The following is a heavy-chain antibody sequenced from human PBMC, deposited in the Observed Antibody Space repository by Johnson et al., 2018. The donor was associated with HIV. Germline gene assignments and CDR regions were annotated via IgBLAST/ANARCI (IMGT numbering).Heavy chain of an antibody. D-gene: IGHD1-26*01. CDR1: GFTFSSYA. V-gene: IGHV3-30-3*01. CDR2: ISYDGSNK. CDR3: ARDAQEWELWGDGAFDI. J-gene: IGHJ3*02. Sequence: QVQLVESGGGVVQPGRSLRLSCAASGFTFSSYAMHWVRQAPGKGLEWVAVISYDGSNKYYADSVKGRFTISRDNSKNTLYLQMNSLRAEDTAVYYCARDAQEWELWGDGAFDIWGQGTIVTVSS.